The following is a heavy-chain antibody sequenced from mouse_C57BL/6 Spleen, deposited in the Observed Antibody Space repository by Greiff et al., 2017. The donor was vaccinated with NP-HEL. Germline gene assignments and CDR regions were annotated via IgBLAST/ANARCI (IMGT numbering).Heavy chain of an antibody. J-gene: IGHJ2*01. V-gene: IGHV5-9-1*02. CDR1: GFTFSSYA. CDR2: ISSGGDYI. Sequence: EVKLQESGEGLVKPGGSLKLSCAASGFTFSSYAMSWVRQTPEKRLEWVAYISSGGDYIYYADTVKGRFTISRDNARNTLYLQMSSLKSEDTAMYYCTRDRGGFDYWGQGTTLTVSS. CDR3: TRDRGGFDY. D-gene: IGHD1-1*02.